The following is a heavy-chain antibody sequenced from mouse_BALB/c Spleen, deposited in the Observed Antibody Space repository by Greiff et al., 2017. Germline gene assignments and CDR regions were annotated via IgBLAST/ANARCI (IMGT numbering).Heavy chain of an antibody. CDR1: GYTFTDYE. CDR3: TRTGTEGVPYYAMDY. D-gene: IGHD4-1*01. J-gene: IGHJ4*01. V-gene: IGHV1-15*01. Sequence: QVQLQQSGAELVRPGASVTLSCKASGYTFTDYEMHWVKQTPVHGLEWIGAIDPETGGTAYNQKFQGKATLTADKSSSTAYMELRSLTSEDSAVYYCTRTGTEGVPYYAMDYWGQGTSVTVSS. CDR2: IDPETGGT.